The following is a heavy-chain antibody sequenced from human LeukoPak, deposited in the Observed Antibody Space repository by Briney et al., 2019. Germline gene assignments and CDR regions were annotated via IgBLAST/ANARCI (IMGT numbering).Heavy chain of an antibody. CDR2: IIPVFGTA. CDR3: ARIPGKGTWVHDAFDI. V-gene: IGHV1-69*05. CDR1: GGTFSSYA. D-gene: IGHD3-10*01. J-gene: IGHJ3*02. Sequence: SVKVSCKASGGTFSSYAISWVRQAPGQGVEWMGGIIPVFGTANYAQKFQGRVTITTDESTSTAYMELSSLRSEDTAVYYCARIPGKGTWVHDAFDIWGQGTMVTVSS.